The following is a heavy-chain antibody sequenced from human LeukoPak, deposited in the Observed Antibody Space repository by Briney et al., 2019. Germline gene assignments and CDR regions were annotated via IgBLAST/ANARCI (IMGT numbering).Heavy chain of an antibody. CDR2: INAGNGNT. D-gene: IGHD3-22*01. CDR1: GYTFTSYA. CDR3: ASGGDYYDSSGYYYPMTFDY. J-gene: IGHJ4*02. Sequence: ASVKVYCKDSGYTFTSYAMHWVRQAPGQRLEWMGWINAGNGNTKYSQKFQGRVTITRDTSASTAYMELSSLRSEDTAVYYCASGGDYYDSSGYYYPMTFDYWGQGTLVTVSS. V-gene: IGHV1-3*01.